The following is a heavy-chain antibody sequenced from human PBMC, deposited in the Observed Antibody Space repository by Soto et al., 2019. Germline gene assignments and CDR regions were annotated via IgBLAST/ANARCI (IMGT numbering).Heavy chain of an antibody. Sequence: QVQLVQSGAEVKKPGASVKVSCRASGYPFTNYYIHWVRQAPGQGLEYMGVINPNGGSTNYPQKFQGRVTMARDPSTSTVYMELSSLRAEDAAVYYCVRAESECRFNGCSYYFDYWGQGTLVTVSS. V-gene: IGHV1-46*03. CDR1: GYPFTNYY. CDR3: VRAESECRFNGCSYYFDY. CDR2: INPNGGST. D-gene: IGHD2-15*01. J-gene: IGHJ4*02.